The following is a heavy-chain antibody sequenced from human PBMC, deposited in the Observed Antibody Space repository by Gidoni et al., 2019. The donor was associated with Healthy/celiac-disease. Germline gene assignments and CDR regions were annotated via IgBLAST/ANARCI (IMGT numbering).Heavy chain of an antibody. CDR3: ARITIYDFWSGYYQFDY. Sequence: QVTSKESGPVLVKPTETLTLTCTVSGFSLSNARMGVSWIRQPPGKALEWLAHIFSNDEKSYSTSLKSRLTISKDTSKSQVVLTMTNMDPVDTATYYCARITIYDFWSGYYQFDYWGQGTLVTVSS. V-gene: IGHV2-26*01. J-gene: IGHJ4*02. CDR1: GFSLSNARMG. CDR2: IFSNDEK. D-gene: IGHD3-3*01.